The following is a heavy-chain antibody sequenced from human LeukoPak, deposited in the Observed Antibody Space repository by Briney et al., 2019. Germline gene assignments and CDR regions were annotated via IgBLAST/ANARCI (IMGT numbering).Heavy chain of an antibody. CDR3: ARLYTAMFDY. D-gene: IGHD5-18*01. CDR2: IYYSGST. V-gene: IGHV4-59*12. J-gene: IGHJ4*02. Sequence: PSETLSLTCTVSGGSISSYYWSWIRQPPGKGLEWIGYIYYSGSTNYNPSLKSRVTISVDTSKNQFSLKLSSVTAADTAVYYCARLYTAMFDYWGQGTLVTVSS. CDR1: GGSISSYY.